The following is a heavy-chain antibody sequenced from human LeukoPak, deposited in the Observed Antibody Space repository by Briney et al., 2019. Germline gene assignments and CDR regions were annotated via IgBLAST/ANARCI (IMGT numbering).Heavy chain of an antibody. D-gene: IGHD1-1*01. CDR3: ARVPGTYGMDV. J-gene: IGHJ6*02. CDR2: INHSGST. Sequence: SSETLSLTCAVYGGSFSGYYWSWIRQPPGKGLEWIGEINHSGSTNYNPSLKSRVTITVDTSKNQFSPKLSSVTAADTAVYYCARVPGTYGMDVWGQGTTVTVPS. CDR1: GGSFSGYY. V-gene: IGHV4-34*01.